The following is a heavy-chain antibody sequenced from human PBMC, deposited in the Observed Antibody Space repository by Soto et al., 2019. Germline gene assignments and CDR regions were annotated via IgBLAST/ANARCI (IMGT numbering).Heavy chain of an antibody. Sequence: EVQLVESGGGLVQPGGSLRLSCAASGFTLSSYWMHWVRQVPGKGLMWVSRINSDGIRTNYADSVKGRFTISRDNAKNTLYLQMNSLRAEDTAVYYCARDLGNYDRYYFDYWGKGTLVTVSS. D-gene: IGHD1-7*01. J-gene: IGHJ4*02. CDR3: ARDLGNYDRYYFDY. V-gene: IGHV3-74*01. CDR1: GFTLSSYW. CDR2: INSDGIRT.